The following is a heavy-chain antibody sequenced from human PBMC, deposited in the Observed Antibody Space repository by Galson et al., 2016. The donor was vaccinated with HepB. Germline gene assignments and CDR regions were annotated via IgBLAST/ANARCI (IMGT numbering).Heavy chain of an antibody. CDR1: GFIFSDYA. J-gene: IGHJ5*02. V-gene: IGHV3-30*04. CDR3: AIVQLEPPGKNP. Sequence: SLRLSCAASGFIFSDYAMHWVRQAPGKGLEWVAVISYDGGNQYYGDSVKGRFTSSRDNSKNTLYLQMNSLTIEDTAVYYCAIVQLEPPGKNPWGQGTRVTVSS. CDR2: ISYDGGNQ. D-gene: IGHD1-1*01.